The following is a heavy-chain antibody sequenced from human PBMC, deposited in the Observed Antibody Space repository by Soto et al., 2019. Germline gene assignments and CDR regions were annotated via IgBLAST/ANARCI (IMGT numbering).Heavy chain of an antibody. D-gene: IGHD7-27*01. J-gene: IGHJ6*02. Sequence: SETLSLTCAVSGGSISSGGYSWSWIRQPPWKGLEWIGYIYHSGSTYYNPSLKSRVTISVDRSKNQFSLKLSSVTAADTAVYYCARGLTYGMDVWGQGXTVTVYS. CDR2: IYHSGST. CDR1: GGSISSGGYS. V-gene: IGHV4-30-2*01. CDR3: ARGLTYGMDV.